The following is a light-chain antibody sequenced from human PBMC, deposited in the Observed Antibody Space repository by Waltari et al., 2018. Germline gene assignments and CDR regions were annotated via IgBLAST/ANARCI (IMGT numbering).Light chain of an antibody. J-gene: IGLJ3*02. V-gene: IGLV6-57*04. Sequence: FMLTQPRSVSESPGKTVTISCTRSSGSIASNFVHWYQQPPGSAPPTVIYAGNQRPSGVPDRCSGSFAGASNSASLTISGLKTEDEADYYCQSYDSSNQRVFGGGTKLTVL. CDR1: SGSIASNF. CDR3: QSYDSSNQRV. CDR2: AGN.